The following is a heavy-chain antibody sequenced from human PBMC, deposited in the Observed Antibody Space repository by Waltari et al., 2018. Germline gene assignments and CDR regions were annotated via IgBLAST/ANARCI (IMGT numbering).Heavy chain of an antibody. D-gene: IGHD3-9*01. J-gene: IGHJ4*02. CDR3: ARCLRYFDPFFDY. Sequence: ARGKGLGWVSYISSSGSTIYYADSVKGRFTISRDNAKNSLYLQMNSLRAEDTAVYYCARCLRYFDPFFDYWGQGTLVTVSS. CDR2: ISSSGSTI. V-gene: IGHV3-11*01.